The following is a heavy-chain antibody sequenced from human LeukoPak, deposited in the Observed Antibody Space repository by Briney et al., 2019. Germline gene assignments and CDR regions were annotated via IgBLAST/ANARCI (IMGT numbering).Heavy chain of an antibody. CDR1: GFTVSSNY. J-gene: IGHJ4*02. CDR2: IYSGGST. D-gene: IGHD3-22*01. CDR3: AKSASTSMIVVVLPDY. V-gene: IGHV3-53*01. Sequence: GGSLRLSCAASGFTVSSNYMSWVRQAPGKGLEWVSVIYSGGSTYYADSVKGRFTISRDNSKNTLYLQMNSLRAEDTAVYYCAKSASTSMIVVVLPDYWGQGTLVTVSS.